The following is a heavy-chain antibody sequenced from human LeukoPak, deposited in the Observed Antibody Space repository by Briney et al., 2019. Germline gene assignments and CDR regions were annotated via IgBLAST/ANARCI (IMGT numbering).Heavy chain of an antibody. CDR1: GFTFGRYD. Sequence: GGSLRLSFAASGFTFGRYDMHWVRQVTGKGLEWVSAISTAGDTYYPGSVKGRFTVSRENAKNSLYLQMNSLSAGDTAVYYCARDISGGYDGLDVWGQGTTVTVSS. D-gene: IGHD3-22*01. V-gene: IGHV3-13*01. CDR3: ARDISGGYDGLDV. CDR2: ISTAGDT. J-gene: IGHJ6*02.